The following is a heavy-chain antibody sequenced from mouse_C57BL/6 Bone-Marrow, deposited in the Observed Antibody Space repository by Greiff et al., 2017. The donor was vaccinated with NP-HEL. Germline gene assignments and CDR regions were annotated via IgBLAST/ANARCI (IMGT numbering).Heavy chain of an antibody. D-gene: IGHD2-5*01. CDR3: ARSSFYSNYPYY. Sequence: QVHVKQSGPELVKPGASVKISCKASGYTFTDYYINWVKQRPGQGLEWIGWIFPGSGSTYYNEKFKGKATLTVDKSSSTAYMLLSSLTSEDSAVYFCARSSFYSNYPYYWGQGTTLTVSS. CDR2: IFPGSGST. V-gene: IGHV1-75*01. J-gene: IGHJ2*01. CDR1: GYTFTDYY.